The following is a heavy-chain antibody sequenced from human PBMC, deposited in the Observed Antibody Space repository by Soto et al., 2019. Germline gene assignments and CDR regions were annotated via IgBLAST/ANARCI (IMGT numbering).Heavy chain of an antibody. CDR1: GFTFSSYW. CDR2: INSDGSST. J-gene: IGHJ6*02. V-gene: IGHV3-74*01. D-gene: IGHD3-10*01. Sequence: GGSLRLSCAASGFTFSSYWMHWVRQAPGKGLVWVSRINSDGSSTSYADSVKGRFTISRDNAKNTLYLQMNSLRAEDTAVYYCARDKAYYYGSGPNDYYYYYGMDFWGQGTTVTVSS. CDR3: ARDKAYYYGSGPNDYYYYYGMDF.